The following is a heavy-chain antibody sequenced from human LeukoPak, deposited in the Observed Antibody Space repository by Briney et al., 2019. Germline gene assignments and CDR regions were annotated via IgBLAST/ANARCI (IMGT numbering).Heavy chain of an antibody. Sequence: ASVKVSCKASGYTFTSYYMHWVRQAPGQGLEWMGIINPSGGGTSYAQKFQGRVTMTRDMSTSTVYMELSSLRSDDTAVYYCARETNFWGGSRSDYWGQGTLVTVSS. CDR3: ARETNFWGGSRSDY. D-gene: IGHD3-3*01. CDR1: GYTFTSYY. J-gene: IGHJ4*02. V-gene: IGHV1-46*01. CDR2: INPSGGGT.